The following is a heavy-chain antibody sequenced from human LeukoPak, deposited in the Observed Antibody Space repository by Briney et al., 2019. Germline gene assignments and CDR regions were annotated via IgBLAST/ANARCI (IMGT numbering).Heavy chain of an antibody. V-gene: IGHV3-23*01. D-gene: IGHD3-22*01. CDR1: GFTFSSCA. CDR3: AKEGRITMIVVIITYFDY. Sequence: PGGSLRLSCAASGFTFSSCAMSWVRQAPGKGLEWVSTISGSGGTTYYADSVKGRFTISRDNSKNTLYLQMNSLRAEDTAIYYCAKEGRITMIVVIITYFDYWGQGTLVTVSS. J-gene: IGHJ4*02. CDR2: ISGSGGTT.